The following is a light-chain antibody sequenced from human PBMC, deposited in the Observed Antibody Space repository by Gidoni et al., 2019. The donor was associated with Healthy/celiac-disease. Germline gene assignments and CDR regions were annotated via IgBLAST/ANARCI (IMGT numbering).Light chain of an antibody. J-gene: IGKJ1*01. CDR2: WAS. CDR3: QQYYRSPPT. Sequence: DIVMTQSPASLPVSLGERATINCKSSQSVLYSSNNENYLAWYQQKPGQPPKLLIYWASTRESGVPDRVTGSGSGTDFTLTISSLQAEDVAVYYCQQYYRSPPTFGQGTKVEIK. V-gene: IGKV4-1*01. CDR1: QSVLYSSNNENY.